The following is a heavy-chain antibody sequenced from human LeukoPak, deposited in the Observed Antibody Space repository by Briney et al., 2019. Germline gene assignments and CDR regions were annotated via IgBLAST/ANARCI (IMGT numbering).Heavy chain of an antibody. CDR3: AKEDFWNGNHFDC. Sequence: GGSLRLSCAASGFTFSSYEMNWVRQAPGKGLEWVSYISSSGSTIYYADSAKGRFTISRDNAKNSLYLQMNSLRAEDTAVYYCAKEDFWNGNHFDCWGQGTLVTVSS. D-gene: IGHD3-3*01. V-gene: IGHV3-48*03. CDR1: GFTFSSYE. CDR2: ISSSGSTI. J-gene: IGHJ4*02.